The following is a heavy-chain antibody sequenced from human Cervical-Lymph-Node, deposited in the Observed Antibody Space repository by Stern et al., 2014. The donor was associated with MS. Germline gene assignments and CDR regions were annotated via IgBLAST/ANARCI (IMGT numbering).Heavy chain of an antibody. Sequence: VKLVESGGGLVQPGGSLRLSCAASGFTFSRYWMHWVRQAPGKGLVWVSLINSDASITSYADSEKGRFTISRDNAKNTLYLQMNSLRAEDTAVYYCARVGYGGNSAFDYWGQGTLVTVSS. D-gene: IGHD4-23*01. CDR2: INSDASIT. CDR3: ARVGYGGNSAFDY. CDR1: GFTFSRYW. V-gene: IGHV3-74*02. J-gene: IGHJ4*02.